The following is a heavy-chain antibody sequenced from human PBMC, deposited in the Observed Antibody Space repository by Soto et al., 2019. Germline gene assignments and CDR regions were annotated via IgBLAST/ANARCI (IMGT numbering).Heavy chain of an antibody. V-gene: IGHV3-23*01. CDR1: GFTFSSNW. Sequence: GGSLRLSCAASGFTFSSNWMNWVRQAPGKGLEWVSAINGSGSGTYYAESVKGRFTISRDNSKNTLYLQMNSLRAEDTAVYYCAKDRARYYDSSGYYYGMDVWGQGTTVTVSS. D-gene: IGHD3-22*01. J-gene: IGHJ6*02. CDR3: AKDRARYYDSSGYYYGMDV. CDR2: INGSGSGT.